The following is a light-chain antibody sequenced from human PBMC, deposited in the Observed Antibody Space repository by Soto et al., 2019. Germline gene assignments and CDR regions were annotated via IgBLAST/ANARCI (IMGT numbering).Light chain of an antibody. Sequence: EIMMTQSPATLSVSPGESATLSCRASQSVSSDLAWYQQKPGQAPRLLIYGASTRATGIPARFSGSGSGTEFTLTISSLQSEDFAVYYCQQYYNWPHITFGQETRLEIK. CDR2: GAS. V-gene: IGKV3-15*01. J-gene: IGKJ5*01. CDR3: QQYYNWPHIT. CDR1: QSVSSD.